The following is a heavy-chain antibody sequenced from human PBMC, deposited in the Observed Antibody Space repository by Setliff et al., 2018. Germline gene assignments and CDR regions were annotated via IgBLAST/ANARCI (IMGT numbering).Heavy chain of an antibody. J-gene: IGHJ6*03. Sequence: ASVKVSCKTSGYTFTDYYIHWVRQAPGEGLEWMGWLNPKNNDTSYAQKFLGRVTMTRDTSISAAHMELITLRSDDTALYYCARDPLPKHYDVVTGYYSAPNYYYMDVWGKGTTVTVSS. V-gene: IGHV1-2*02. CDR1: GYTFTDYY. CDR3: ARDPLPKHYDVVTGYYSAPNYYYMDV. CDR2: LNPKNNDT. D-gene: IGHD3-9*01.